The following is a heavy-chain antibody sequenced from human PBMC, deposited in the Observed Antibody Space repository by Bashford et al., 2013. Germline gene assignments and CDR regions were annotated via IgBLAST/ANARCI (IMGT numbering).Heavy chain of an antibody. D-gene: IGHD1-1*01. CDR1: GFTFSRYG. CDR3: AKWNGFGDH. V-gene: IGHV3-33*06. J-gene: IGHJ4*02. Sequence: GGSLRLSCAASGFTFSRYGMHWIRQAPGKGLEWVAVVWYDGSQTYYADSVKGRFTISRDTSKNTVYLQMNGLRDEDTARYFCAKWNGFGDHWGQGTLVTVSS. CDR2: VWYDGSQT.